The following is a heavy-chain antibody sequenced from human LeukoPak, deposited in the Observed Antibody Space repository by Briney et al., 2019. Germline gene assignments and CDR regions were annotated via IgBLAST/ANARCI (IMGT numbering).Heavy chain of an antibody. CDR1: GGSFSGYY. D-gene: IGHD2-2*01. J-gene: IGHJ4*02. V-gene: IGHV4-34*01. CDR3: ARLSVPNY. Sequence: PAETLSLTRAVYGGSFSGYYWSGIRQPPGKGLEWIGEINHSGSTNYNPSLKSRVTISVDTSKNQFSLKLSSVTAADTAVYYCARLSVPNYWGQGTLVTVSS. CDR2: INHSGST.